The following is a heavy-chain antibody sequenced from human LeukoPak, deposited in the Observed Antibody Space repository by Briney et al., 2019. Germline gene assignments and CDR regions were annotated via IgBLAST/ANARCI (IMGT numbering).Heavy chain of an antibody. V-gene: IGHV1-69*06. D-gene: IGHD3-10*01. J-gene: IGHJ4*02. CDR2: IIPIFGTA. CDR1: GGTFSSYA. CDR3: ARSRMVRGVIIGPPNLLFYY. Sequence: SVKVSCKASGGTFSSYAISWVRQAPGQGLEWMGGIIPIFGTANYAQKFQGRVTITADKSTSTAYMELSSLRSEDTAGYYCARSRMVRGVIIGPPNLLFYYLGQGTPVNGSS.